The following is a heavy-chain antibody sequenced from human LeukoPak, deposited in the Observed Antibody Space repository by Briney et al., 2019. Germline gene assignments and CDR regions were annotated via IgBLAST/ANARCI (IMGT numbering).Heavy chain of an antibody. CDR1: GGSFSGYY. CDR2: SNHSGST. D-gene: IGHD6-13*01. V-gene: IGHV4-34*01. CDR3: ARAHGGSSDSYFISY. Sequence: PSTNLSLTCADYGGSFSGYYWSWIRQPPWKGLECIGESNHSGSTNHNPSLKCRVTISVDTSKNQFSLKVSSVTAADMAVYYCARAHGGSSDSYFISYWAQGTRVTVSS. J-gene: IGHJ4*02.